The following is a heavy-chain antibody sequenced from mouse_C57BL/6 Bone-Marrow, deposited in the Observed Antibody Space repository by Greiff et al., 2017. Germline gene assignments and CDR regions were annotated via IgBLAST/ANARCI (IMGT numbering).Heavy chain of an antibody. CDR3: ARLLSDY. J-gene: IGHJ2*01. CDR2: ISNGGGST. V-gene: IGHV5-12*01. Sequence: EVQLQQSGGGLVQPGGSLKLSCAASGFTFSDYYMYWVRQTPEKRLEWVAYISNGGGSTYYPDTVKGRFTIARDNAKNTLYLQMSRLKSEDTAMYYCARLLSDYWGQGTTLTVSS. CDR1: GFTFSDYY.